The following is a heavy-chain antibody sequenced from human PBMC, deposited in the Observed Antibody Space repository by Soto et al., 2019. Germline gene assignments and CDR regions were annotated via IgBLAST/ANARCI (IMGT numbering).Heavy chain of an antibody. CDR3: ARDFHYDLSGEANH. Sequence: QVQLVQSGAEAKKPGSSVKVSCKASGGTFSSYTISWVRQAPGQGLEWMGKIIPILGTANYAQKFQGRVTITADKSTSTAYMEMSSLRSEDTAVYYCARDFHYDLSGEANHWGQGTLVTVSS. J-gene: IGHJ5*02. CDR1: GGTFSSYT. CDR2: IIPILGTA. D-gene: IGHD3-10*02. V-gene: IGHV1-69*08.